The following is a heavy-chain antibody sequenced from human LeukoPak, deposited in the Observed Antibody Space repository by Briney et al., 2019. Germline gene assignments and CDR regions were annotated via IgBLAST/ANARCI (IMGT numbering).Heavy chain of an antibody. J-gene: IGHJ3*02. CDR3: AKYKLYSDAAPDAFDI. D-gene: IGHD2-8*01. CDR2: ISGSGGST. CDR1: GFNFSSYA. V-gene: IGHV3-23*01. Sequence: PGGSLRLSCAACGFNFSSYAMSWVRQAPGKGLEWVSAISGSGGSTYYADSVKGRFTISRDNSKNTLYLQMNSLRAEDTAVYYCAKYKLYSDAAPDAFDIWGQGTMVTVSS.